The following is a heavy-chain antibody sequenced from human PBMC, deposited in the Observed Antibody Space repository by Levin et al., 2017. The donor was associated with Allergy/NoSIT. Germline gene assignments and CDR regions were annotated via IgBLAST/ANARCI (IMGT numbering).Heavy chain of an antibody. CDR2: IYHSGSA. V-gene: IGHV4-30-2*01. Sequence: SQTLSLPCAVSGGSIHSDGYSWSWLRQPPGTGLEWIGYIYHSGSAYYNPSLKSRVTISLARSKNQFSLKLDSVTAADTPLYYCARVRMPYCRGGTCDSTSHLDVWGQGTTVTISS. CDR1: GGSIHSDGYS. J-gene: IGHJ6*02. D-gene: IGHD2-15*01. CDR3: ARVRMPYCRGGTCDSTSHLDV.